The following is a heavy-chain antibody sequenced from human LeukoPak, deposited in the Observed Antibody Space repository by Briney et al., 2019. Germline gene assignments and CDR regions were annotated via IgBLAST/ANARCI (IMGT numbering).Heavy chain of an antibody. J-gene: IGHJ4*02. CDR3: ARSSGWWSLDY. CDR2: FDTGFGT. V-gene: IGHV3-23*01. D-gene: IGHD6-19*01. Sequence: GGSLRLSCAASGFTFSTASLHWVRQAPGRGLEWVSAFDTGFGTYYPDSLKGRFTISRDNSKNTLLLQMNSLRAEDTAVYYFARSSGWWSLDYWGQGTLVTVSS. CDR1: GFTFSTAS.